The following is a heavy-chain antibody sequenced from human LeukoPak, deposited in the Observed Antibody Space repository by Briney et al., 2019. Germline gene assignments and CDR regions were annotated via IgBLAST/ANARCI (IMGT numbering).Heavy chain of an antibody. V-gene: IGHV3-23*01. CDR1: GFTFSSYA. Sequence: GGSLRLSCAASGFTFSSYAMSWVRQAPGKGLEWVSAISGSGGSTYYADSVKGRFTISRDNAKNSLYLQMNSLRAEDTAVYYCARDPDIVVVPAAGDWFDPWGQGTLVTVSS. CDR3: ARDPDIVVVPAAGDWFDP. D-gene: IGHD2-2*01. J-gene: IGHJ5*02. CDR2: ISGSGGST.